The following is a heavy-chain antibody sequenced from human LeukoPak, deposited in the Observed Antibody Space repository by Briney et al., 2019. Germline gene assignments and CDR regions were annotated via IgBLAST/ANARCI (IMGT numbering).Heavy chain of an antibody. D-gene: IGHD3-9*01. V-gene: IGHV4-39*07. CDR3: ARVSGAYYDIFSPG. Sequence: PSETLSLTCTVSGGSISSSSYYLGWIRQPPGKGREWIGSIYYSGSTYYNPSLKSRVTISVDTSKNQFSLKLSSVTAADTAVYYCARVSGAYYDIFSPGWGQGTLVTVSS. CDR2: IYYSGST. CDR1: GGSISSSSYY. J-gene: IGHJ4*02.